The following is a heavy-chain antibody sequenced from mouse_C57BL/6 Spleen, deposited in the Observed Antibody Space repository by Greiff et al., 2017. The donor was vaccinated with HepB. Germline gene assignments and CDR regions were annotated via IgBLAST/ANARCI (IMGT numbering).Heavy chain of an antibody. CDR1: GYTFTSYW. CDR3: AREDYYGTPCAY. J-gene: IGHJ3*01. Sequence: QVQLQQPGAELVKPGASVKMSCKASGYTFTSYWITWVKQRPGQGLEWIGDIYPGSGSTNYNEKFKSKATLTVDTSSSTAYMQLSSLTSEDSAVYYCAREDYYGTPCAYWGQGTLVTVSA. CDR2: IYPGSGST. D-gene: IGHD1-1*01. V-gene: IGHV1-55*01.